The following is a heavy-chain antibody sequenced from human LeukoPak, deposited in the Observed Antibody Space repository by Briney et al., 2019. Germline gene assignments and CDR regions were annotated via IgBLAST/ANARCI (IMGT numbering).Heavy chain of an antibody. V-gene: IGHV3-30*04. J-gene: IGHJ3*02. CDR1: GFTFSSYA. D-gene: IGHD5-18*01. CDR2: ISYDGSNK. CDR3: AGVDAAMPDAFDI. Sequence: PGGSLRLSCAASGFTFSSYAIHWVRQAPGKGLEWVAFISYDGSNKYYADSVKGRFTISRDNSKNTLYLQMNSLRADDTAVYYCAGVDAAMPDAFDIWGQGTTVTVSS.